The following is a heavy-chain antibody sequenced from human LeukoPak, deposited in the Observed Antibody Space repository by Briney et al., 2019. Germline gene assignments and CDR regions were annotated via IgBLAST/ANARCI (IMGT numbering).Heavy chain of an antibody. CDR3: ARVGYCSGGSCYYLVY. CDR1: GYTFTGYY. Sequence: ASVKVSCKASGYTFTGYYMHWVRQAPGQGLEWMGWINPNSGGTNYAQKFQGRVTTTRDTSTSTAYMELRSLRSDDTAVYYCARVGYCSGGSCYYLVYWGQGTLVTVSS. D-gene: IGHD2-15*01. CDR2: INPNSGGT. V-gene: IGHV1-2*02. J-gene: IGHJ4*02.